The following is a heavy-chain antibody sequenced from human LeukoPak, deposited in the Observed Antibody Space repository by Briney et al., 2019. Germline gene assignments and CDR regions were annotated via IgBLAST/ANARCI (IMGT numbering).Heavy chain of an antibody. D-gene: IGHD2/OR15-2a*01. CDR2: ISWHGGNP. V-gene: IGHV3-43*02. CDR1: GFTFDDHG. CDR3: VKAVVGGQGSFYYDF. J-gene: IGHJ4*01. Sequence: GGSLRLSCAASGFTFDDHGMNWVRQAPGKGLEWVSLISWHGGNPYYSDSVKGRFAISRDNTKRSLSLHMSSLKSEDTALYYCVKAVVGGQGSFYYDFWSQGTLVTVSS.